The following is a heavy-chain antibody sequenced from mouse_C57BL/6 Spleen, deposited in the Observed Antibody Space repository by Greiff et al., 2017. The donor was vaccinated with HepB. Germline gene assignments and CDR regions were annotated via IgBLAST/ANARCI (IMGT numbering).Heavy chain of an antibody. V-gene: IGHV5-16*01. CDR1: GFTFSDYY. CDR2: INYDGSST. Sequence: EVKLVESEGGLVQPGSSMKLSCTASGFTFSDYYMAWVRQVPEKGLEWVANINYDGSSTYYLDSLKSRFIIARDNAKNILYLQMSSLKSEDTATYYCAREEELTGTLDYWGQGTTLTVSS. D-gene: IGHD4-1*01. CDR3: AREEELTGTLDY. J-gene: IGHJ2*01.